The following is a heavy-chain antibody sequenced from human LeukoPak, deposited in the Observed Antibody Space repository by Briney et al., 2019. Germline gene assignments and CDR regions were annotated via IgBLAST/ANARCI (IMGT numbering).Heavy chain of an antibody. CDR3: VRGVPKTSYYYYYMDV. D-gene: IGHD4-11*01. Sequence: PGGSLRLSCAASGFTFDDYAMHWVRQAPGKGLEWVSLISWDGGNTYYADSVKGRFTISRDNAKNSLYLQMNSLRDEDTAVYYCVRGVPKTSYYYYYMDVWGKGTTVTVSS. CDR1: GFTFDDYA. V-gene: IGHV3-43D*03. CDR2: ISWDGGNT. J-gene: IGHJ6*03.